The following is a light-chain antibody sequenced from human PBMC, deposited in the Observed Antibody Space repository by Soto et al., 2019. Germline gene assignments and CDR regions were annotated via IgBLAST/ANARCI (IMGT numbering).Light chain of an antibody. Sequence: QPVTISCTGTSSDVGGYNYVSWYQQHPGKAPKLMIYDVSNRPSGVSNRFSGSKSGNTASLTISGLQAEDEADYYCSSYTSSSTAGVFGTGTKVTVL. CDR1: SSDVGGYNY. CDR2: DVS. CDR3: SSYTSSSTAGV. J-gene: IGLJ1*01. V-gene: IGLV2-14*04.